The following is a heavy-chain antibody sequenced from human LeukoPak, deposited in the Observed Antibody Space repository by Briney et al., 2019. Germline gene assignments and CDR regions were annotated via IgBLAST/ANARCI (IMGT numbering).Heavy chain of an antibody. CDR1: GASISNSDFY. CDR3: ARVNDCSGSSCFSRWFDP. V-gene: IGHV4-39*07. Sequence: AETLSLTCTVSGASISNSDFYWGWIRQPPGKGLEWIGTLYYGGSPLYNASLTSRVSISVETSKNQFSLRLSSVTAADTAVYYCARVNDCSGSSCFSRWFDPWGQGTLITVSS. CDR2: LYYGGSP. D-gene: IGHD2-15*01. J-gene: IGHJ5*02.